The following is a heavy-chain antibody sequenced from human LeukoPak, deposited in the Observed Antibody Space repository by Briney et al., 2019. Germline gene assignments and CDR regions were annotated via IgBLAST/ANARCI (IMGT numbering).Heavy chain of an antibody. CDR3: ARVMSDYGDYYYGMDI. Sequence: ASVTVSCKASGYTFTSYDINWVRLAPGQGLEWMGWMNPNSGNTGYAQKFQGRVTMTRNTSISTAYMELSSLRSEDTAVCYCARVMSDYGDYYYGMDIWGQGTTVTVSS. V-gene: IGHV1-8*01. D-gene: IGHD4-17*01. CDR2: MNPNSGNT. J-gene: IGHJ6*02. CDR1: GYTFTSYD.